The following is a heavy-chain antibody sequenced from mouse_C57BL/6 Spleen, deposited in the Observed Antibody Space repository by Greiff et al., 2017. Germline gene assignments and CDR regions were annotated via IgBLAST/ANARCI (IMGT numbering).Heavy chain of an antibody. Sequence: QVQLKQPGAELVRPGSSVKLSCKASGYTFTSYWMDWVKQRPGQGLEWIGNIYPSDSETHYNQKFKDKATLTVDKSSSTAYMQLSSLTSEDSAVYYCARITTVVAKDYWGQGTTLTVSS. J-gene: IGHJ2*01. V-gene: IGHV1-61*01. CDR1: GYTFTSYW. CDR3: ARITTVVAKDY. D-gene: IGHD1-1*01. CDR2: IYPSDSET.